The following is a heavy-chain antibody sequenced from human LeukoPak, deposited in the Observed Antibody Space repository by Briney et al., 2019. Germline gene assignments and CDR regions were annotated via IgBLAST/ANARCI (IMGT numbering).Heavy chain of an antibody. J-gene: IGHJ5*02. CDR1: GYTLTELS. V-gene: IGHV1-24*01. CDR3: ATSRPEYHYDILTGYHYRNWFDP. CDR2: FDPEDGET. D-gene: IGHD3-9*01. Sequence: ASVRVSCKVSGYTLTELSMHWVRQAPGKGLEWMGGFDPEDGETIYAQKFQGRVTMTEDTSTDTAYMELSSLRSEDTAVYYCATSRPEYHYDILTGYHYRNWFDPWGQGTLVTVSS.